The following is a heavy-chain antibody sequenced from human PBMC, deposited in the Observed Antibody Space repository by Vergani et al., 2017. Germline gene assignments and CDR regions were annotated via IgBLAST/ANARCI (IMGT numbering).Heavy chain of an antibody. J-gene: IGHJ6*03. Sequence: EVQLLESGGGLVQPGGSLRLSCAASGFTFSSYAMSWVRQVPGKGLEWVSAISGSGGSIYYADYVKGRFTISRDNSKNTLYLQMNSLRAEDTAVYYCAKEGVMLVAYYDFWSGATGYYMDVWGKXP. D-gene: IGHD3-3*01. CDR2: ISGSGGSI. V-gene: IGHV3-23*01. CDR3: AKEGVMLVAYYDFWSGATGYYMDV. CDR1: GFTFSSYA.